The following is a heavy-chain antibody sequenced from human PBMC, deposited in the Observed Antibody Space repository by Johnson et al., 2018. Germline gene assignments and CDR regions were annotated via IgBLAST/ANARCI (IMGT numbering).Heavy chain of an antibody. CDR2: IKSNAHGGTT. V-gene: IGHV3-15*07. CDR3: TTGLHDSGGLDN. Sequence: EVQLVQSGGDLVKXGGSXRLXCAASGFSFSNACMNWVRQAPGKGLEWVGRIKSNAHGGTTAYGAPGKGRFTIERDDTEKTLYLQRKSRKTDDAAVYYCTTGLHDSGGLDNWGQGTLVTVSS. J-gene: IGHJ4*02. CDR1: GFSFSNAC. D-gene: IGHD2-15*01.